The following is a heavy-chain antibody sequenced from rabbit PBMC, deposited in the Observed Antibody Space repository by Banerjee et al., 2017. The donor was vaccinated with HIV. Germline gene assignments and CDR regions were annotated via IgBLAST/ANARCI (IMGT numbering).Heavy chain of an antibody. V-gene: IGHV1S45*01. J-gene: IGHJ6*01. CDR1: GFTLSSYW. Sequence: QEQLEESGGDLVKPEGSLTLTCTASGFTLSSYWICWVRQAPGKGLEWIGCIGTDSSDVSYYASWAKGRFTISKTSSTTVTLQVTSLTAADTATYFCARSNTYYGMDLWGPGTLVTVS. CDR3: ARSNTYYGMDL. CDR2: IGTDSSDVS.